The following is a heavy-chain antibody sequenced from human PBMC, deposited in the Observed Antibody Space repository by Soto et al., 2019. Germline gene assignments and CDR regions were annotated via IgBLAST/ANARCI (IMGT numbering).Heavy chain of an antibody. Sequence: GGYLRLACAASVFPFTGYAMSWVPPAPRKGLEWVWAISGHGDATFYADSVKGHFTISRDNSKNTLYLHMNSLRAEDTALDYCAKSRVSMVRGLIIIPNYWGQGTLVTVSS. CDR1: VFPFTGYA. J-gene: IGHJ4*02. CDR2: ISGHGDAT. D-gene: IGHD3-10*01. CDR3: AKSRVSMVRGLIIIPNY. V-gene: IGHV3-23*01.